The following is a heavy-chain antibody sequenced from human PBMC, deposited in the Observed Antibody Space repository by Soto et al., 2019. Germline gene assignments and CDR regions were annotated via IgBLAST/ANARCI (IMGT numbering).Heavy chain of an antibody. D-gene: IGHD3-16*01. CDR3: AARSLGGGGSSPRDY. Sequence: ASVKVSCKASGYTFTSYGISWVRQAPGQGLEWMGWISAYNGNTNYAQKLQGRVTMTTDTSTSTAYMELRSLRSDDTAVYYCAARSLGGGGSSPRDYWGQGTLVTVSS. J-gene: IGHJ4*02. CDR2: ISAYNGNT. V-gene: IGHV1-18*04. CDR1: GYTFTSYG.